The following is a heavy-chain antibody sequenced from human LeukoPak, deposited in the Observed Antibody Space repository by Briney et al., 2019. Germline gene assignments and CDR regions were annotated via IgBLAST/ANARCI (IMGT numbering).Heavy chain of an antibody. Sequence: NSAGSLRLSCAASGFTFSNAWMSWVRQAPGKGLEWVGRIESKTDGGTTDYAAPVKGRFTISRDDSKNTLYLQMNSLKTEDTAVYYCTTEGCTNGVCYTPGDYWGQGTLVTVSS. J-gene: IGHJ4*02. CDR2: IESKTDGGTT. V-gene: IGHV3-15*04. CDR3: TTEGCTNGVCYTPGDY. D-gene: IGHD2-8*01. CDR1: GFTFSNAW.